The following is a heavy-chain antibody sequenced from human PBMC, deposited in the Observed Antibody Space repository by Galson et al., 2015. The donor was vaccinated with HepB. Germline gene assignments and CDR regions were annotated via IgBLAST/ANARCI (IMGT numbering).Heavy chain of an antibody. Sequence: SLRLSCAASGFTFSNNNMNWVRQAPGKGLEWVSSICSSSSYIYYADSVKGRFTISRDNAKNSLYLQMNSLRAEDTAVYFCARDQFSYSGSSGGMDVWGQGTTVTVSS. CDR2: ICSSSSYI. CDR3: ARDQFSYSGSSGGMDV. D-gene: IGHD1-26*01. J-gene: IGHJ6*02. CDR1: GFTFSNNN. V-gene: IGHV3-21*01.